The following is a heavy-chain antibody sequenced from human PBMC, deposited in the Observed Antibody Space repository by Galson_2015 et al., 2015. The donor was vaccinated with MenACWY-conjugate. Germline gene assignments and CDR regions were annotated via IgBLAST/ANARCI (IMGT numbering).Heavy chain of an antibody. CDR3: ARLTSAYYFDY. J-gene: IGHJ4*02. CDR2: IYPGDSDT. Sequence: MGIIYPGDSDTRYSPSFQGQVTISADKSISTAYLQWSSLKASDTAMYYCARLTSAYYFDYWGQGTLVTVSS. V-gene: IGHV5-51*01.